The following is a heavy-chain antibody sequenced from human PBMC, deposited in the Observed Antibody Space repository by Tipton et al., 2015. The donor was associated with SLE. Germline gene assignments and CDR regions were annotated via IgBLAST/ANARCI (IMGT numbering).Heavy chain of an antibody. Sequence: TLSLTCTVSGGSISSYYWSWIRQPPGKGLEWIGYIYYSGSTNYNPSLKSRVTISVDTSKNQFSLKLSSVTAADTAVYYCARGIWFGEFLGDWGQGTLVTVSS. CDR1: GGSISSYY. D-gene: IGHD3-10*01. J-gene: IGHJ4*02. CDR3: ARGIWFGEFLGD. V-gene: IGHV4-59*01. CDR2: IYYSGST.